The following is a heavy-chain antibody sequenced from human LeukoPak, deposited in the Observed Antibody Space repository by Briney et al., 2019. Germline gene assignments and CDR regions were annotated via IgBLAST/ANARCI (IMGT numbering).Heavy chain of an antibody. CDR3: ARASVAAAGTTDY. CDR1: GFTFSDYY. V-gene: IGHV3-11*01. D-gene: IGHD6-13*01. CDR2: ISSGSTI. J-gene: IGHJ4*02. Sequence: PGGSLRLSCAASGFTFSDYYMSWIRQAPGKGLEWVSYISSGSTIYYADSVKGRFTISRDNAKNSLYLQMNSLRAEDTAVYYCARASVAAAGTTDYWGQGTLVTVSS.